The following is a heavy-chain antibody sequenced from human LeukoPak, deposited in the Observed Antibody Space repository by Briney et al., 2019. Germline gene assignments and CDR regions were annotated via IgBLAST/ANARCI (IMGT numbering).Heavy chain of an antibody. CDR3: ARGRFLEWLSPDAFDI. J-gene: IGHJ3*02. V-gene: IGHV3-30-3*01. CDR2: ISYDGSNK. CDR1: GFTFSSYA. Sequence: PGGSLRLSCAASGFTFSSYAMHWVRQAPGKGLEWVAVISYDGSNKYYADSVKGRFTISRDNSKNTLYLQMNSLRAEDTAVYYCARGRFLEWLSPDAFDIWGQGTMVTVSS. D-gene: IGHD3-3*01.